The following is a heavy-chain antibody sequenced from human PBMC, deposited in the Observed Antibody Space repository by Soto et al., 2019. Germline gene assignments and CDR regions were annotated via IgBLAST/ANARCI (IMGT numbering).Heavy chain of an antibody. J-gene: IGHJ4*02. D-gene: IGHD3-10*01. CDR3: ARSSRVSFGNDY. V-gene: IGHV4-31*03. CDR1: GGSISSGGYY. CDR2: IYYSGST. Sequence: PSETLSLTCTVSGGSISSGGYYWSWIRQHPGKGLEWIGYIYYSGSTYYNPSLKSRVTISVDTSKNQFSLKLSSVTAADTAVYYCARSSRVSFGNDYWGQGTLVTVSS.